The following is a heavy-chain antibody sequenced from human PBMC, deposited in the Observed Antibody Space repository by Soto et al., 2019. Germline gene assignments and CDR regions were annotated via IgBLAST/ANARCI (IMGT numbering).Heavy chain of an antibody. CDR3: ARASFLVAATLIYYYYYGMDV. CDR1: GFTFSSYS. Sequence: GGSLRLSCAASGFTFSSYSMNWVRQAPGKGLEWVSSISSSSYIYYADSVKGRFTISRDNAKNSLYLQMNSLRAEDTAVYYCARASFLVAATLIYYYYYGMDVWGQGTTVTVSS. CDR2: ISSSSYI. V-gene: IGHV3-21*01. D-gene: IGHD2-15*01. J-gene: IGHJ6*02.